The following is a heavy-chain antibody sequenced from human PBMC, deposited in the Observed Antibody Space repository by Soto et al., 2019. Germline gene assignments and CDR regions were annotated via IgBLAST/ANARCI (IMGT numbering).Heavy chain of an antibody. V-gene: IGHV1-3*01. CDR2: INAGNGNT. CDR3: ARGDYYDSSGPFSDAFDI. J-gene: IGHJ3*02. D-gene: IGHD3-22*01. CDR1: GYTFTSYA. Sequence: GASVKVSCKASGYTFTSYAMHWVRQAPGRRLEWMGWINAGNGNTKYSQKFQGRVTITRDTSASTAYMELSSLRSEDTAVYYCARGDYYDSSGPFSDAFDIWGQGTMVTVSS.